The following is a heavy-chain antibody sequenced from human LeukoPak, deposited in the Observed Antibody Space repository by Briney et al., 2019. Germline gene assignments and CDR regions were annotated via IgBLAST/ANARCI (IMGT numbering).Heavy chain of an antibody. CDR3: TRDCETSSSYDPPDY. CDR2: ISSSSSYI. J-gene: IGHJ4*02. CDR1: GFTFSSHS. Sequence: GGSLRLSCAASGFTFSSHSMNWVRQAPGEGLEWVSSISSSSSYIYYADSVKGRFTISRDNAKNSLYLQMNSLRAEDTAVYYCTRDCETSSSYDPPDYWGQGTLVTVSS. D-gene: IGHD3-22*01. V-gene: IGHV3-21*01.